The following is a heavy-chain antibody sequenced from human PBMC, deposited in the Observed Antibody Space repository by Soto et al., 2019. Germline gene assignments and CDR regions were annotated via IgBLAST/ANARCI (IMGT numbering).Heavy chain of an antibody. J-gene: IGHJ4*02. D-gene: IGHD5-18*01. CDR3: ARFENTAMSPFDY. CDR1: GYKFTNYW. Sequence: PGESLKISCRGSGYKFTNYWIGWVRQLPGQGLEWMGIIYPGDSETRYSPSFQGQVTISADKSIGTAYLQWRSLRTSDTAMYYCARFENTAMSPFDYWGQGTLVTVSS. CDR2: IYPGDSET. V-gene: IGHV5-51*01.